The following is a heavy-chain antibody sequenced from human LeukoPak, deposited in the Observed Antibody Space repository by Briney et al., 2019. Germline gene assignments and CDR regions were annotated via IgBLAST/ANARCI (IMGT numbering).Heavy chain of an antibody. Sequence: GGSLRFSCAASGFTVSSNYMSWVRQAPGKGLEWVSVIYSGGSTYYADSVKGRFTISRDNSKNTLYLQMNSLRAEDTAVYYCARDIAYASSGYYSPHFDYWGQGTLVTVSS. V-gene: IGHV3-53*01. CDR3: ARDIAYASSGYYSPHFDY. CDR2: IYSGGST. CDR1: GFTVSSNY. D-gene: IGHD3-22*01. J-gene: IGHJ4*02.